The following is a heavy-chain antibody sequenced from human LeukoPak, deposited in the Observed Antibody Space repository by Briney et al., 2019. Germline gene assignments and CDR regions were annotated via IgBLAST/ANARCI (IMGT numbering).Heavy chain of an antibody. CDR3: ARHHLESGLVY. D-gene: IGHD6-25*01. CDR2: IYPGDSDT. V-gene: IGHV5-51*01. CDR1: GYSFSTYW. Sequence: GESLKISCKGSGYSFSTYWIGWVRQMPGKGLEWMGIIYPGDSDTRYSPSFQGQVTISADKSFSTAYLQWSSLKASDTAMYYSARHHLESGLVYWGQGTLVTVSS. J-gene: IGHJ4*02.